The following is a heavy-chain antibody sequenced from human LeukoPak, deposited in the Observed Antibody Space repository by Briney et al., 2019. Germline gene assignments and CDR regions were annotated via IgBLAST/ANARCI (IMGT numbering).Heavy chain of an antibody. CDR2: IWYDGSNK. CDR1: GFTFSSYA. V-gene: IGHV3-33*08. Sequence: GGSLRLSCAASGFTFSSYAMHWVRQAPGKGLEWVAVIWYDGSNKYYADSVKGRFTISRDNSKNTLYLQMNSLRAEDTAVYYCARDRAGYCTNGVCYEENWFDPWGQGTLVTVSS. D-gene: IGHD2-8*01. J-gene: IGHJ5*02. CDR3: ARDRAGYCTNGVCYEENWFDP.